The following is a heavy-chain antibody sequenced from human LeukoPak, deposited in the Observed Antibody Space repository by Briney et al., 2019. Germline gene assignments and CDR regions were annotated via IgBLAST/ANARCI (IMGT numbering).Heavy chain of an antibody. CDR2: IWYDGSNK. CDR3: ARDGGGIVVVPEYYFDY. Sequence: GGSLRLSCAASGFTFSSYGMHWVRQAPGKGLEWVAVIWYDGSNKYYADSVKGRFTISRDNSKNTLYLQMNSLRAEDTAVYYRARDGGGIVVVPEYYFDYWGQGTLVTVSS. V-gene: IGHV3-33*01. CDR1: GFTFSSYG. D-gene: IGHD2-2*01. J-gene: IGHJ4*02.